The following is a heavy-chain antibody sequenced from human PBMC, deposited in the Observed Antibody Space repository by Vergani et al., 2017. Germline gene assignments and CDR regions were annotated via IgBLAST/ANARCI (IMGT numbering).Heavy chain of an antibody. CDR1: GFTFSSYA. V-gene: IGHV3-23*01. J-gene: IGHJ6*03. D-gene: IGHD2-15*01. CDR3: AKGYCSGGSCYVPAEYYYYYYMDV. CDR2: ISGSGGST. Sequence: EVQLLESGGGLVQPGGSLRLSCAASGFTFSSYAMSWVRQAPGKGLEWVSAISGSGGSTYYADSVKGRFTISRDNSKNTLYLQMNSLRAEDTAVYYCAKGYCSGGSCYVPAEYYYYYYMDVWGKGTTVTVSS.